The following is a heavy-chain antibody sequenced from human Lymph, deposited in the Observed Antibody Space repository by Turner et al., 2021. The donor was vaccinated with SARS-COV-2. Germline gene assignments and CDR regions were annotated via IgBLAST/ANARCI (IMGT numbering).Heavy chain of an antibody. D-gene: IGHD3-10*01. CDR1: GFTYSTYA. Sequence: QVPLVESGGGVVPPGRSLSLSCADSGFTYSTYAIYWVGQAPGKVLDWVAFISYDGSNKYYADSVNGRFTSSRDNSKNTRYLQMNSLRAEDTAVYYCARYASGGYFYYGMDVWGQGTTVTVSS. CDR3: ARYASGGYFYYGMDV. V-gene: IGHV3-30*04. CDR2: ISYDGSNK. J-gene: IGHJ6*02.